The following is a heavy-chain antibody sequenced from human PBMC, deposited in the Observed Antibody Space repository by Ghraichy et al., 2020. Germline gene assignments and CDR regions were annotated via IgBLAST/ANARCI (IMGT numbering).Heavy chain of an antibody. CDR3: ARGTVITIFGVVKLNWFDP. D-gene: IGHD3-3*01. Sequence: SVKVSCKASGGTFSSYAISWVRQAPGQGLEWMGGIIPIFGTANYAQKFQGRVTITADESTSTAYMELSSLRSEDTAVYYCARGTVITIFGVVKLNWFDPWGQGTLVTVSS. V-gene: IGHV1-69*13. CDR1: GGTFSSYA. CDR2: IIPIFGTA. J-gene: IGHJ5*02.